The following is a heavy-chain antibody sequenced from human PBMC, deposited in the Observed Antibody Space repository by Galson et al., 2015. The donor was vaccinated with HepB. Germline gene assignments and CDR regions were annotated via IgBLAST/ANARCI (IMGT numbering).Heavy chain of an antibody. J-gene: IGHJ4*02. CDR2: IIPIFGTA. D-gene: IGHD6-19*01. V-gene: IGHV1-69*13. CDR3: AREFASGWYGGAFDY. CDR1: GGTFSSYA. Sequence: SVKVSCKASGGTFSSYAISWVRQAPGQGLEWMGGIIPIFGTANYAQKFQGRVTITADESTSTAYMELSSLRSEDTAVYYCAREFASGWYGGAFDYWGQGTLVTVSS.